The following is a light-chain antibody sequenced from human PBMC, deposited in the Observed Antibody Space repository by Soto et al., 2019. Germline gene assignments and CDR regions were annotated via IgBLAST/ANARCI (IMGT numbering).Light chain of an antibody. CDR2: DAL. CDR3: QQSYSTPLT. Sequence: DIQMTQSPSSLSASVGDRVTITCRASQSISSYLNWYQQKPGKAPKLLIYDALSLQSGVPSRFSGSGSGTDFTLTISSLQPEDFATYYCQQSYSTPLTFGGGTTVDIK. CDR1: QSISSY. V-gene: IGKV1-39*01. J-gene: IGKJ4*01.